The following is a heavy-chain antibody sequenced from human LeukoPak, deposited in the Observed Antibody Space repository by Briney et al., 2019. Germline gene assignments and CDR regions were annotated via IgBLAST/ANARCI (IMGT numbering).Heavy chain of an antibody. V-gene: IGHV4-61*08. D-gene: IGHD5-12*01. CDR1: GGSISSGGYY. J-gene: IGHJ4*02. CDR3: ARGGYSGYDPFDL. Sequence: PSQTLSLTCTVSGGSISSGGYYWSWIRQPPGKGLEWIGYIFYSGSTNYNPSLKSRVTISVDTSKNQFSLQLSSVTAADTAVYYCARGGYSGYDPFDLWGQGTLVTVSS. CDR2: IFYSGST.